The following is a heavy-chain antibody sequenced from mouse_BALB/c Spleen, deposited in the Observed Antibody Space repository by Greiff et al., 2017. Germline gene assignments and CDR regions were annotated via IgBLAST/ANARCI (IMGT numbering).Heavy chain of an antibody. J-gene: IGHJ4*01. Sequence: QVQLQQSGPSLVQPSQSLSITCTVSGFSLTRYGVHWVRQSPGKGLEWLGVIWRGGSTDYNAAFMSRLSITKDNSKSQVFFKMNSLQADDTAIYYCAKEGIHYYAMDYWGQGTSVTVSS. CDR1: GFSLTRYG. CDR2: IWRGGST. V-gene: IGHV2-5-1*01. CDR3: AKEGIHYYAMDY.